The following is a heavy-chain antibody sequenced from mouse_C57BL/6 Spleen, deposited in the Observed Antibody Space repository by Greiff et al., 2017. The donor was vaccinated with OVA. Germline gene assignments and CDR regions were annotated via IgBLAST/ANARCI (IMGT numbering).Heavy chain of an antibody. CDR2: ISSGSSTI. D-gene: IGHD2-3*01. CDR1: GFTFSDYG. J-gene: IGHJ2*01. V-gene: IGHV5-17*01. Sequence: EVKLMESGGGLVKPGGSLKLSCAASGFTFSDYGMHWVRQAPEKGLEWVAYISSGSSTIYYADTVKGRFTISRDNAKNTLFLQMTSLRSEDTAMDYCARKNPYDYFDYWGQGTTLTVSS. CDR3: ARKNPYDYFDY.